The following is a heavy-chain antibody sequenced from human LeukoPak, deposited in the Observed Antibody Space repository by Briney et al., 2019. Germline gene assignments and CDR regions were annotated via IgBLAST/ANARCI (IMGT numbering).Heavy chain of an antibody. D-gene: IGHD6-19*01. J-gene: IGHJ3*02. CDR2: INGDGSDT. V-gene: IGHV3-74*01. CDR3: ARERYSSGSKTGAFDI. Sequence: GGSLRLSCAASGFTFSGYWMHWARQSPGKGLVWVSCINGDGSDTRYADSVKGRFTISRDNAKNTLYLQMNSLRAEDTAVYYCARERYSSGSKTGAFDIWGQGTMVTVSS. CDR1: GFTFSGYW.